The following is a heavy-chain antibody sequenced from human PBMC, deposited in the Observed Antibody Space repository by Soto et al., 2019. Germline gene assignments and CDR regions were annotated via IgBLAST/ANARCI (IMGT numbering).Heavy chain of an antibody. Sequence: QVQLVQSGAEVKKPGASVKISCRASGYTFTNYYIHWVRQAPGQVLEWLGTINPFNHTGSSTNYATKFHSQVTLTMDTSTSTVYMELSYLRSEDTAMFYCARDLAAAAHWGQGTLVMVSS. CDR2: INPFNHTGSST. CDR1: GYTFTNYY. CDR3: ARDLAAAAH. V-gene: IGHV1-46*01. D-gene: IGHD6-13*01. J-gene: IGHJ4*02.